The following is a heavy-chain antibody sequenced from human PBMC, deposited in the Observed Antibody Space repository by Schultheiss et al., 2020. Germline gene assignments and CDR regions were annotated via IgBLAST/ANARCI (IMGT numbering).Heavy chain of an antibody. CDR3: ARAPPWGVMGRYYYYGMDV. Sequence: GGSLRLSCAASGFTFSSYSMNWVRQAPGKGLGWVSYISSRSSTIYYADSVKGRFTISRDNAKNSLYLQMNSLRDEDTAVYYCARAPPWGVMGRYYYYGMDVWGQGTTGTVSS. J-gene: IGHJ6*02. CDR2: ISSRSSTI. V-gene: IGHV3-48*02. CDR1: GFTFSSYS. D-gene: IGHD3-16*01.